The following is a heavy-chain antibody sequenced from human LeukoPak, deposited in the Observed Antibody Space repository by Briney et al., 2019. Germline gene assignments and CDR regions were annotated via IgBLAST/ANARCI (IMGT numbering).Heavy chain of an antibody. CDR2: IYQGGTT. Sequence: SQTLSLTCTVSGVSISSGVYYWSWIRQPPGKGLEWIGYIYQGGTTFYNPSLKSRVTVSVDRSKNQFSLNLNSVTAADTAVYYCARGVPNWGKPTPFDSWGQGTLVTVSS. CDR1: GVSISSGVYY. J-gene: IGHJ4*02. CDR3: ARGVPNWGKPTPFDS. D-gene: IGHD7-27*01. V-gene: IGHV4-30-2*01.